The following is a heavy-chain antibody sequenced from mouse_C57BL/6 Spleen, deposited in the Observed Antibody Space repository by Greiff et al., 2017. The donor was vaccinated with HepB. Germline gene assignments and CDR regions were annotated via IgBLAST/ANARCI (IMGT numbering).Heavy chain of an antibody. CDR2: INPSTGGT. J-gene: IGHJ1*03. CDR3: ARKGGDYYGSSYGYFDV. D-gene: IGHD1-1*01. V-gene: IGHV1-42*01. CDR1: GYSFTGYY. Sequence: VQLQQSGPELVKPGASVKISCKASGYSFTGYYMNWVKQSPEKSLEWIGEINPSTGGTTYNQKFKAKATLTVDKSSSTAYMQLKSLTSEDSAVYYCARKGGDYYGSSYGYFDVWGTGTTVTVSS.